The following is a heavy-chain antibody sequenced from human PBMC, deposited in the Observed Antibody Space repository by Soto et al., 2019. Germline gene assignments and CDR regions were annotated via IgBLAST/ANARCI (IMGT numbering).Heavy chain of an antibody. D-gene: IGHD6-6*01. CDR1: GFSFTGYY. V-gene: IGHV1-2*02. Sequence: ASVKVSCKASGFSFTGYYIHWLRQAPGQGLEWMGWINAHSGGTEYAQKFQGRVTLTRDTSIATAYLTLTSLTSDDTALYYCAKDSTRQLAYWLDPWGQGTKVPV. CDR3: AKDSTRQLAYWLDP. J-gene: IGHJ5*02. CDR2: INAHSGGT.